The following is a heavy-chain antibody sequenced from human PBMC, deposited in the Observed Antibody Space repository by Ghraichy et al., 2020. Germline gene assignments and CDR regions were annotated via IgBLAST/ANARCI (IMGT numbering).Heavy chain of an antibody. CDR2: ISGSGDST. CDR1: GFTFSSYA. V-gene: IGHV3-23*01. CDR3: VKGGSTSCYTVWDY. Sequence: GGSLRLSCTASGFTFSSYAMSWVRQAPGKGLEWVSSISGSGDSTYFADSVKGRFTISRDNSKNTLHLQMNSLRAEDTAVYYCVKGGSTSCYTVWDYLGQGTLVTVSS. D-gene: IGHD2-2*02. J-gene: IGHJ4*02.